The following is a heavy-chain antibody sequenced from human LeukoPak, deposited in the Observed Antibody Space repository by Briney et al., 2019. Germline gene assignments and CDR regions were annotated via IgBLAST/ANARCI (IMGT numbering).Heavy chain of an antibody. D-gene: IGHD6-6*01. Sequence: ASVTVSCKASGYTFTGYYMHWVRQAPGQGLEWMGWINPNSGGTNYAQKFQGRVTMTRDTSISTAYMELSRLRSDDTAVYYCARLGAGIAARPHNWFDPWGQGTLVTVSS. CDR2: INPNSGGT. CDR1: GYTFTGYY. V-gene: IGHV1-2*02. CDR3: ARLGAGIAARPHNWFDP. J-gene: IGHJ5*02.